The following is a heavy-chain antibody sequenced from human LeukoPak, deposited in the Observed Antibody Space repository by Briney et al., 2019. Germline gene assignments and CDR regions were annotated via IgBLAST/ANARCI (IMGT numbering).Heavy chain of an antibody. CDR2: IRFDGTKK. CDR1: GFNFSRNG. CDR3: GRDFDDVSGNFYYIPDY. J-gene: IGHJ4*02. D-gene: IGHD3-22*01. Sequence: PGGSLRLSCAASGFNFSRNGMHWVRQAPGKGLEGVAFIRFDGTKKFYGDSASGRFNVSRDNSKNTLSLQMDSLRAEDTAVYYCGRDFDDVSGNFYYIPDYWGQGILVTVSS. V-gene: IGHV3-30*02.